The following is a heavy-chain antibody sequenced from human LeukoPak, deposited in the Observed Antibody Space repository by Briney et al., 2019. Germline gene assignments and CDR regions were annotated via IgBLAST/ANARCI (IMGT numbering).Heavy chain of an antibody. CDR3: ASEDSSSPSAFDI. CDR2: IYHSGST. D-gene: IGHD6-6*01. J-gene: IGHJ3*02. CDR1: GYSISSSYY. V-gene: IGHV4-38-2*01. Sequence: SEPLALTCAVSGYSISSSYYWGWIRQSPWRALEWIGNIYHSGSTYYNPSLKSRVTISVDTSKNQFSLKLSSVTAADTAVYYCASEDSSSPSAFDIWGQGTMVTVSS.